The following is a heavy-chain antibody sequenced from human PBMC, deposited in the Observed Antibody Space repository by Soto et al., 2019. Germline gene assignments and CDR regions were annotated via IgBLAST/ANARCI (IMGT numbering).Heavy chain of an antibody. CDR3: AKDSRRVNYDFWSGGVGWFDY. D-gene: IGHD3-3*01. CDR2: ISWDGGST. J-gene: IGHJ4*02. V-gene: IGHV3-43*01. CDR1: GFTFDDYT. Sequence: EVQLVESGGVVVQPGGSLRLSCAASGFTFDDYTMHWVRQAPGKGLEWVSLISWDGGSTYYADSVKGRFTISRDNSKNSLYLQMNSLRTEDTALYYCAKDSRRVNYDFWSGGVGWFDYWGQGTLVTVSS.